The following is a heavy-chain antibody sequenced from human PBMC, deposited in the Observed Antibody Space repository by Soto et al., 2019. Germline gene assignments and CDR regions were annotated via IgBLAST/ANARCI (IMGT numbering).Heavy chain of an antibody. V-gene: IGHV1-69*13. Sequence: ASVKVSCKASGGTFSSYAISWVRQAPGQGLEWMGGIIPIFGTANYAQKFQGRVTITADESTSTAYMELSSLRSEDTAVYYCARDPGGDTAMVMEPSFDYWGQGTLVTVSS. J-gene: IGHJ4*02. CDR2: IIPIFGTA. CDR3: ARDPGGDTAMVMEPSFDY. D-gene: IGHD5-18*01. CDR1: GGTFSSYA.